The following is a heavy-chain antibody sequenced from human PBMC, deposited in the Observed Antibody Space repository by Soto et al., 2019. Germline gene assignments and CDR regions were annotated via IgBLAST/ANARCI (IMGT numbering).Heavy chain of an antibody. Sequence: EVQLLESGGGLVQPGGSLRLSCAASGFTFSSYAMSWVRQAPGKGLEWVSAISGSGGSTYYADSVKGRFTISRDNSKNTLYLQMNSLRAEDTAVYYCAKLGEFDWLFTSPDLYYYYGMDVWGQGTTVTVSS. J-gene: IGHJ6*02. D-gene: IGHD3-9*01. CDR2: ISGSGGST. V-gene: IGHV3-23*01. CDR3: AKLGEFDWLFTSPDLYYYYGMDV. CDR1: GFTFSSYA.